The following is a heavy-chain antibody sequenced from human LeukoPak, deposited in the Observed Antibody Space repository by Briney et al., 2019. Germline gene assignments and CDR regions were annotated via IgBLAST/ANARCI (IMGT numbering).Heavy chain of an antibody. D-gene: IGHD6-6*01. Sequence: GASVKVSCTASGYTVTSYGISWVRQAPGQGLEWMGWISAYKGNTNYARKLQGRVTMTIDTSTNTAYMELRSLRSDDTAVYYCARDMRAATVAARRTYYFDYWGQGTLVTVSS. CDR3: ARDMRAATVAARRTYYFDY. CDR1: GYTVTSYG. CDR2: ISAYKGNT. V-gene: IGHV1-18*01. J-gene: IGHJ4*02.